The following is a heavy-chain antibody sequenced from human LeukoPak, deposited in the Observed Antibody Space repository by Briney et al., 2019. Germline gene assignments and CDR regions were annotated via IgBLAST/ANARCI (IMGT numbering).Heavy chain of an antibody. CDR3: ARVSGY. CDR2: ISYDGSNK. V-gene: IGHV3-30-3*01. D-gene: IGHD6-25*01. Sequence: GRSLRLSCAASGFTFSSYAMHWVRQAPGKGLEWVAVISYDGSNKYYADSVRGRFTISRDNSKNTLYLQMNSLRAEDTAVYYCARVSGYWGQGTLVTVSS. J-gene: IGHJ4*02. CDR1: GFTFSSYA.